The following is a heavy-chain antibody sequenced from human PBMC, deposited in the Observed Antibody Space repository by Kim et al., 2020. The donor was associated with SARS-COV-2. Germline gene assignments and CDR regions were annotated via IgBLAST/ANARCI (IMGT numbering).Heavy chain of an antibody. Sequence: GGSLRLSCAASGFTLRGYGMSWVRQAPGKGLEWISSISSAGPTYYADSVKGRFTISRDNYKNTLYLQMNSLRVEDTAVYYCEAGAAGGLYWGQGTRVTVSS. J-gene: IGHJ4*02. CDR1: GFTLRGYG. CDR2: ISSAGPT. D-gene: IGHD6-13*01. CDR3: EAGAAGGLY. V-gene: IGHV3-23*01.